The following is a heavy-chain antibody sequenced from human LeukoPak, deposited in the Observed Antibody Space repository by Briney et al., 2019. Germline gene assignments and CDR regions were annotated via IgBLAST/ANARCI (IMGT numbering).Heavy chain of an antibody. Sequence: GGSLRLSCIASGFTFSSSAMSWVRQAPGKGLEWVSDINGSGGRTYYADSVKGRFTISRDNSKNTVYLQMNSLRAEDTAVYYCARELREHGVFDIWGQGTMVTVSS. CDR2: INGSGGRT. V-gene: IGHV3-23*01. CDR1: GFTFSSSA. J-gene: IGHJ3*02. D-gene: IGHD1-26*01. CDR3: ARELREHGVFDI.